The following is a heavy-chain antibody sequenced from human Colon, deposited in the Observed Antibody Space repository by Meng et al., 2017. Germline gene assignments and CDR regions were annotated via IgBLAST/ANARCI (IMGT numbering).Heavy chain of an antibody. CDR1: GDSGSSNDAT. CDR2: TFYRAKWIS. Sequence: GQLQPSGPGLSKPSQTPSLRCAISGDSGSSNDATWNWIRQSPSRGLEWLGRTFYRAKWISDYAVSLESRITINPDTSKNQFTLQLNSVTPEDTAVYYCARLVGNSWLPDWGQGTLVTVSS. CDR3: ARLVGNSWLPD. D-gene: IGHD6-13*01. V-gene: IGHV6-1*01. J-gene: IGHJ4*02.